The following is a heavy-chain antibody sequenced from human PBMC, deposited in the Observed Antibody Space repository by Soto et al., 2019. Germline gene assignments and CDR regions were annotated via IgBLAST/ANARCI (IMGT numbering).Heavy chain of an antibody. V-gene: IGHV3-53*01. D-gene: IGHD1-1*01. CDR1: GLTVSGTKY. CDR2: LYDVFGS. Sequence: DVQLGESGGVLIQPGEALRLSSAAFGLTVSGTKYVAWVRQARERGLEWVSALYDVFGSFYADSVKGRFTTSSDRSKSTVYLQMNDLRPDATAVYYCASWHEREHAYDVWGQGTPVIVSS. J-gene: IGHJ3*01. CDR3: ASWHEREHAYDV.